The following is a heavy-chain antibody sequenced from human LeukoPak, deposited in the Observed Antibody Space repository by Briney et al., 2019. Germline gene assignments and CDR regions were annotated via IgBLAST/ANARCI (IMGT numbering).Heavy chain of an antibody. CDR1: GGSFSGYY. J-gene: IGHJ3*02. CDR2: INHSGST. D-gene: IGHD2-15*01. CDR3: ARDGWEYCSGGSCYGSDAFDI. Sequence: PSETLSLTCAVYGGSFSGYYWSWIRQPPGKGLEWIGEINHSGSTNYNPSLKSRVTISVDTSKNQFSLKLSSVTAADTAVYYCARDGWEYCSGGSCYGSDAFDIWGQGTMVTVSS. V-gene: IGHV4-34*01.